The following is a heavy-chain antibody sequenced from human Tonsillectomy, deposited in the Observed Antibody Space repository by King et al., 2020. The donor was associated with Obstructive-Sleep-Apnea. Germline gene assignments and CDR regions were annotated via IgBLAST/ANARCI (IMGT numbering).Heavy chain of an antibody. D-gene: IGHD1-26*01. J-gene: IGHJ4*02. CDR2: ISYDGSNQ. V-gene: IGHV3-30*04. Sequence: VQLVEFGGGVVQPGRSLRLSCAASGFTFSTYAIHWVRQAPGKGLEWVAVISYDGSNQYYANSVKGRVTISRDNSKNTVYLQMNNLRTEDTAVYYCARVDDVTWEVPFDYWGQGTLVTVSS. CDR3: ARVDDVTWEVPFDY. CDR1: GFTFSTYA.